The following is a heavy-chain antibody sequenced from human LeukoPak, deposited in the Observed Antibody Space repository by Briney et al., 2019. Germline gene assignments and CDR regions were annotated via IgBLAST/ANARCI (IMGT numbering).Heavy chain of an antibody. V-gene: IGHV4-59*12. CDR3: ARVSPYCGGDCYLA. CDR2: IYYSGST. J-gene: IGHJ5*02. Sequence: SETLSLTCTVSGGSISSYYWSWIRQPAGKGLEWIGYIYYSGSTYYNPSLKSRVTISVDTSKNQFSLKLSSVTAADTAVYYCARVSPYCGGDCYLAWGQGTLVTVSS. CDR1: GGSISSYY. D-gene: IGHD2-21*01.